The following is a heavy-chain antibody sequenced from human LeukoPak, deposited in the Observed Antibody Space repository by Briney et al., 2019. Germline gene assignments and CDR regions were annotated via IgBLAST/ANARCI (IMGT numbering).Heavy chain of an antibody. CDR2: IYSSGST. D-gene: IGHD3-16*01. J-gene: IGHJ6*04. Sequence: SETLSLTCSVSGGSISGYYWSWIRQPPGQTLEWIGYIYSSGSTNYNPSLQSRVTMSVDTSMNQFSLRLSSVTSADTAVYYCARFTYTTRPSDVWGKGTTVTVSS. CDR1: GGSISGYY. CDR3: ARFTYTTRPSDV. V-gene: IGHV4-4*09.